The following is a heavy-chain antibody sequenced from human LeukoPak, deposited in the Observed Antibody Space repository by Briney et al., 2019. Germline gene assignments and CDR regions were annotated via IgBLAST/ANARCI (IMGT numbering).Heavy chain of an antibody. CDR2: IYTSGST. Sequence: SETLSLTCTVSGGSISSYYWSWIRQPAGKGLEWIGRIYTSGSTNYNPSLKSRVTMSADTSKNQFSLKLSSVTAADTAVYYCARELLNYYGSGSYPIDAFDIWGQGTMVTVSS. V-gene: IGHV4-4*07. CDR1: GGSISSYY. CDR3: ARELLNYYGSGSYPIDAFDI. D-gene: IGHD3-10*01. J-gene: IGHJ3*02.